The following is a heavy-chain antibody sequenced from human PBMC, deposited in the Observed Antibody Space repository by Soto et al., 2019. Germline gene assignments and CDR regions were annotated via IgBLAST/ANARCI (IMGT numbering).Heavy chain of an antibody. CDR2: TYYRSQWYN. J-gene: IGHJ6*02. V-gene: IGHV6-1*01. D-gene: IGHD6-19*01. Sequence: SQTLSLTCVISGDSVSSNSAAWNWIRQSPSRGLEWLGRTYYRSQWYNDYAVSVKGRIIINPDTSKNQLSLQLSSVTPEDTAVYYCARTVARDYYYKGVDVWRQGATVTVSS. CDR3: ARTVARDYYYKGVDV. CDR1: GDSVSSNSAA.